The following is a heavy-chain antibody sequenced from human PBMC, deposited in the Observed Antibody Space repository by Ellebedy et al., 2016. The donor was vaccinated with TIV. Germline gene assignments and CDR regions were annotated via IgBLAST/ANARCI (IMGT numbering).Heavy chain of an antibody. J-gene: IGHJ4*02. CDR2: INHSGST. CDR1: GGSFSGYY. CDR3: ARRVEAVTTSYDY. Sequence: SETLSLXXAVYGGSFSGYYWSWIRQPPGKGLEWIGEINHSGSTNYNPSLKSRVTISVDTSKNQFSLKLSSVTAADTAVYYCARRVEAVTTSYDYWGQGTLVTVSS. V-gene: IGHV4-34*01. D-gene: IGHD4-17*01.